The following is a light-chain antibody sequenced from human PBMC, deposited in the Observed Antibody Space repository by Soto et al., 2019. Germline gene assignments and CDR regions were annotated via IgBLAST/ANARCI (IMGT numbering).Light chain of an antibody. Sequence: DIQLTQSPSFPSASVGDRVTITCRASQDISDYLAWYQQRPGKAPKVLIYAASSLQSGVPSRFSGSGSGTDFTLTISSLQPEDFATYYCQQSYSTLWTFGQGTKVDIK. CDR1: QDISDY. CDR2: AAS. V-gene: IGKV1-39*01. CDR3: QQSYSTLWT. J-gene: IGKJ1*01.